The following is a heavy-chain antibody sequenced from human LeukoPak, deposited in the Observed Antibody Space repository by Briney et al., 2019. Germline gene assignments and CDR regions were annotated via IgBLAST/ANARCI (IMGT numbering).Heavy chain of an antibody. Sequence: GGSLRLSCAASGFTFSSYEMNWVRHAPGKGVEWVSYISTSGRTIYYADSVKGRLTISRDNAKNSLYLQMNSLRAEDTAVYYCARDPSSDAFDIWGQGTMVTVSS. J-gene: IGHJ3*02. V-gene: IGHV3-48*03. CDR2: ISTSGRTI. CDR3: ARDPSSDAFDI. CDR1: GFTFSSYE.